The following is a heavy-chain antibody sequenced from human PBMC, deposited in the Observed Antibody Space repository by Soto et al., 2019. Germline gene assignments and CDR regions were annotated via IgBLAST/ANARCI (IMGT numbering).Heavy chain of an antibody. CDR1: GFTFSSYG. J-gene: IGHJ6*02. D-gene: IGHD2-15*01. V-gene: IGHV3-30*18. CDR3: AKDRRVAAMSYYYGMDV. CDR2: ISYDGSNK. Sequence: GGSLRLSCAASGFTFSSYGMHWVRQAPGKGLEWVAVISYDGSNKYYADSVKGRFTISRDNSKNTLYLQMNSLRAEDTAVYYCAKDRRVAAMSYYYGMDVWGQGTTVTVSS.